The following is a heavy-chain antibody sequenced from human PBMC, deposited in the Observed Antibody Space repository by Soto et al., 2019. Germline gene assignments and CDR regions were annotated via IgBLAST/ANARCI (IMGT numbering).Heavy chain of an antibody. D-gene: IGHD3-22*01. CDR1: GGTFSSYA. CDR3: ARDSDSSGYCDY. Sequence: SVTVSCKASGGTFSSYAISWVRQAPGQGLEWMGGIIPIFGTANYAQKFQGRVTITADESTSTAYMELSSLRSEDMAVYYCARDSDSSGYCDYWGQGTLVTVSA. CDR2: IIPIFGTA. V-gene: IGHV1-69*13. J-gene: IGHJ4*02.